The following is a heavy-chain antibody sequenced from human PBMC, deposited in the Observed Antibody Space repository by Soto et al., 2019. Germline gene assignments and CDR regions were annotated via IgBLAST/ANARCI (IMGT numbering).Heavy chain of an antibody. V-gene: IGHV3-64D*06. Sequence: PGGSLSLSCSASGFTFSIYAMHWVRQAPGKGLEYVSSISINGGSTHNADSVKGRFTISRDNSKNTQYLQMSSLRADDTALYYGMNGDYYYDRSGYYPFDYWGQ. CDR1: GFTFSIYA. D-gene: IGHD3-22*01. CDR3: MNGDYYYDRSGYYPFDY. J-gene: IGHJ4*02. CDR2: ISINGGST.